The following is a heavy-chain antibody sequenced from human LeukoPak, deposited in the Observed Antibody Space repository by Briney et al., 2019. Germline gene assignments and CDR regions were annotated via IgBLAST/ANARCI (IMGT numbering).Heavy chain of an antibody. CDR3: ARDLRYYDSSGYYPDFDY. CDR2: ISAYNGNT. CDR1: GYTFTSYG. J-gene: IGHJ4*02. Sequence: ASVKVCCKASGYTFTSYGISWVRQAPGQGLEWMGWISAYNGNTNYAQKLQGRVTMTTGTSTTPAYMELRSLRSDDTAVYYCARDLRYYDSSGYYPDFDYWGKGTLVTVSS. V-gene: IGHV1-18*01. D-gene: IGHD3-22*01.